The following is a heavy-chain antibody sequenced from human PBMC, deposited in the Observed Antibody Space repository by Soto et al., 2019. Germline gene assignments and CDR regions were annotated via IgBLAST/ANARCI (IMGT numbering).Heavy chain of an antibody. J-gene: IGHJ6*03. D-gene: IGHD3-10*01. CDR3: SRRGSGSPMYV. CDR2: ISGSGGST. V-gene: IGHV3-23*01. Sequence: PGGSLRLSFAASGFTFSSDAMSWFRQAPGQGLEWVSAISGSGGSTYYADSVKGRFTISRDNSKNTLYLQMNSLRAEDTAVYYCSRRGSGSPMYVWGNGTTVTVSS. CDR1: GFTFSSDA.